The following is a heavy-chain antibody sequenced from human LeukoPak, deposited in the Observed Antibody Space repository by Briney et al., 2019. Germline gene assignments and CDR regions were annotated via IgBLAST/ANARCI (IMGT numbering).Heavy chain of an antibody. CDR2: INHSGST. D-gene: IGHD5-24*01. CDR3: AGGRRWHVVYFDY. Sequence: PSETLSLTCAVYGGSFSGYYWSWIRQPPGKGLEWIGEINHSGSTNYNPSLKSRVTISVDTSKNQFSLKLSSVTAADTAVYYCAGGRRWHVVYFDYWGQGTLVTVSS. J-gene: IGHJ4*02. V-gene: IGHV4-34*01. CDR1: GGSFSGYY.